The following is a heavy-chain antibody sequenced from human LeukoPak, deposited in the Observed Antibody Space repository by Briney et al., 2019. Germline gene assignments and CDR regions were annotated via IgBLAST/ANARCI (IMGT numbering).Heavy chain of an antibody. CDR1: GFTFDDYA. CDR2: ISWDGGST. V-gene: IGHV3-43D*03. D-gene: IGHD2-2*01. J-gene: IGHJ4*02. CDR3: ARDLTYQLHYFDY. Sequence: PGGSLRLSCAASGFTFDDYAMHWVRQAPGKGLEWVSLISWDGGSTYYADSVKGRFTISRDNAKNSLYLQMNSLRAEDTALYYCARDLTYQLHYFDYWGQGTLVTVSS.